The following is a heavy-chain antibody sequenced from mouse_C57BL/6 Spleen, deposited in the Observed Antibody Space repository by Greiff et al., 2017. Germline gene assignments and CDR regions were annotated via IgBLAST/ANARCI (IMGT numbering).Heavy chain of an antibody. Sequence: QVQLQQSGAELAKPGASVKLSCKASGYTFTSYWMHWVKQRPGQGREWIGYINPSSGYTKYNQKFKDKATLTADKSSSTAYMQLSSLTYEDSAVYYCASDSQRVSCFAYWGQGTLVTVSA. D-gene: IGHD2-12*01. CDR3: ASDSQRVSCFAY. CDR2: INPSSGYT. CDR1: GYTFTSYW. V-gene: IGHV1-7*01. J-gene: IGHJ3*01.